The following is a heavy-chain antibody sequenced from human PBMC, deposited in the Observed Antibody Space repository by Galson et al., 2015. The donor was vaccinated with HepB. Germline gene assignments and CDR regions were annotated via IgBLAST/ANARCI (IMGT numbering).Heavy chain of an antibody. CDR3: AKDHLSNLRFLEWACFDP. Sequence: SLRLSCAASGFTFSSYAMSWVRQAPGKGLEWVSAISGSGGSTYYADSVKGRFTISRDNSKNTLYLQMNSLRAEDTAVYYCAKDHLSNLRFLEWACFDPWGQGTLVTVSS. D-gene: IGHD3-3*01. V-gene: IGHV3-23*01. CDR1: GFTFSSYA. J-gene: IGHJ5*02. CDR2: ISGSGGST.